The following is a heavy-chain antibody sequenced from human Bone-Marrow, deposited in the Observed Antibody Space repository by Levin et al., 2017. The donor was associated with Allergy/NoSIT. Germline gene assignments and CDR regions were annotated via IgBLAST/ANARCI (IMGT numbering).Heavy chain of an antibody. V-gene: IGHV4-59*01. CDR3: ARTSPDYYYDSSGSLISWFDH. Sequence: SETLSLTCSVSGGSITNSYWHWIRQTPGKGLEWIGYIFHSGSTSYNPSLKSRVTISLGTSKKQFSLRLTSVTAADPAAYFCARTSPDYYYDSSGSLISWFDHWGQGTVVTVSS. J-gene: IGHJ5*02. CDR2: IFHSGST. D-gene: IGHD3-22*01. CDR1: GGSITNSY.